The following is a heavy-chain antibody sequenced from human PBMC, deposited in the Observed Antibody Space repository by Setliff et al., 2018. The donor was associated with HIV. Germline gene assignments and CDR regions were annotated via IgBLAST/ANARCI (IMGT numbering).Heavy chain of an antibody. J-gene: IGHJ6*03. CDR1: GGSISSYY. Sequence: SETLSLTCTVSGGSISSYYWSWIRQPPGKGLEWIGYIYYSGSSNYNPSLNSRVTISVDTSKNQFSLKLSSVTAADTAVYYCARGYPGIAVAGLSYYYYYYMDVWG. D-gene: IGHD6-19*01. CDR3: ARGYPGIAVAGLSYYYYYYMDV. V-gene: IGHV4-59*01. CDR2: IYYSGSS.